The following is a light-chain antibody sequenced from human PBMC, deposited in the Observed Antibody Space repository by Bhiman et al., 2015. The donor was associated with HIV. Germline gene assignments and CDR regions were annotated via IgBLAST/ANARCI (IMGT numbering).Light chain of an antibody. CDR2: DVS. CDR1: NSDIGGYDY. V-gene: IGLV2-23*02. CDR3: CSYAGSYV. Sequence: QSALTQPASVSGSPGQSITISCTGTNSDIGGYDYVSWYQQHPGKAPKLMIYDVSKRPSGVSNRFSGSKSGNTASLTISGLQAEDEADYYCCSYAGSYVFGTGTKVTVL. J-gene: IGLJ1*01.